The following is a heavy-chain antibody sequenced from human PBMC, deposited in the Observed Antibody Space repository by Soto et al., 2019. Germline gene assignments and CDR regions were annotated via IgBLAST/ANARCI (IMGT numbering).Heavy chain of an antibody. Sequence: SETLSLTCAVSGDSISGGGFSWNWIRQSPGKGLEWIGYIYPSGTSYYNPSLKSRVTISVDKSQNQFSLRLSSVTAADSAVYFCARLEGLATISYYFDFWGPGALVTVSS. CDR3: ARLEGLATISYYFDF. J-gene: IGHJ4*02. D-gene: IGHD3-9*01. V-gene: IGHV4-30-2*06. CDR1: GDSISGGGFS. CDR2: IYPSGTS.